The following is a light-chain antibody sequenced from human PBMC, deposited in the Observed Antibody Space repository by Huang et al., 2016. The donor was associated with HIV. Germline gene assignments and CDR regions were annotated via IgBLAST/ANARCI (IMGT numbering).Light chain of an antibody. J-gene: IGKJ4*01. CDR1: QSLLHSDGTTD. V-gene: IGKV2-30*02. Sequence: DVVMTQSPLSLPVTLGQPASISCRSSQSLLHSDGTTDFIWLQQRPGHSPRRLIYKVSNRDCGVPDRFSGSGSGSDFTLRISRVEPEDVGVYYCMQGTHWPLTFGGGTKVEIK. CDR3: MQGTHWPLT. CDR2: KVS.